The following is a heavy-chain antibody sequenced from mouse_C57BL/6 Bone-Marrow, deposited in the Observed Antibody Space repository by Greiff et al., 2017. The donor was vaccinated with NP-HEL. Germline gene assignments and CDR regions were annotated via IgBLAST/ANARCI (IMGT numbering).Heavy chain of an antibody. CDR2: INPGSGGT. Sequence: VQLQQSGAELVRPGTSVKVSCKASGYAFTNYLIEWVKQRPGQGLEWIGVINPGSGGTNYNEKFKGKATLTADKSSSTAYMQLSSLTSEDSAVYFCARAVVAPCYAMDYWGQGTSVTVSS. CDR1: GYAFTNYL. CDR3: ARAVVAPCYAMDY. V-gene: IGHV1-54*01. D-gene: IGHD1-1*01. J-gene: IGHJ4*01.